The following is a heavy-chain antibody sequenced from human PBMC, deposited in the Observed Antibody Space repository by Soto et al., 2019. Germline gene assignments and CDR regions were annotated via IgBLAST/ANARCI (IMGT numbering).Heavy chain of an antibody. CDR1: GFTFSSYW. J-gene: IGHJ4*02. D-gene: IGHD3-9*01. V-gene: IGHV3-7*01. CDR3: ARVLTGAFDY. Sequence: EVQLVESGGGLVQPGGSLRLSCAASGFTFSSYWMSWVRQAPGKGLEWVANIKQEGSEKYYVDSVKGRFTISRDNAKNSLYLQMTSLRAEDTAVCYCARVLTGAFDYWGQGTLVTVSS. CDR2: IKQEGSEK.